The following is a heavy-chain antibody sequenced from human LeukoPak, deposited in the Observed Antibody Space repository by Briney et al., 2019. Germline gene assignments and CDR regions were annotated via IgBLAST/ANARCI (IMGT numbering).Heavy chain of an antibody. Sequence: ASVKVSCTASGGTFSSYAISWVRQAPGQGLEWMGRIIPIFGTANYAQKFQGRVTITTDESTNTAYMELSSLGSEETAVYYCGRGPCSGGSCQYYFVYWGQGTLVTVSS. CDR2: IIPIFGTA. V-gene: IGHV1-69*05. J-gene: IGHJ4*02. CDR1: GGTFSSYA. D-gene: IGHD2-15*01. CDR3: GRGPCSGGSCQYYFVY.